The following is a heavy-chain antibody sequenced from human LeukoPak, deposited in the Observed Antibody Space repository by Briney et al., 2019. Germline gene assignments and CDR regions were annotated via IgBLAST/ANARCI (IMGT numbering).Heavy chain of an antibody. CDR1: GYTFTSYY. CDR3: ARDPRGFYYDSSEIDY. J-gene: IGHJ4*02. Sequence: ALVKVSCKASGYTFTSYYMHWVRQAPGQGLEWMGIINPSGGSTSYAQKFQGRVTMTRDTSTSTVYMELSSLRSEDTAVYYCARDPRGFYYDSSEIDYWGQGTLVTVSS. V-gene: IGHV1-46*01. D-gene: IGHD3-22*01. CDR2: INPSGGST.